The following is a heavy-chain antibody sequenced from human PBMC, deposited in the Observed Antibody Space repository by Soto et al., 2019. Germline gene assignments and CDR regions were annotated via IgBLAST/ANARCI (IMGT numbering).Heavy chain of an antibody. CDR3: ARNSYPNSGFDY. CDR2: IYYSGST. V-gene: IGHV4-59*08. Sequence: QVQLQASGPGLVKPSETLSLTCIVSGGSIRSYYWSWIRQPPGKGLEWIGYIYYSGSTNYNPSLKSRVTISVDTSNNQFSLKLSSVTAADTAVYHCARNSYPNSGFDYWGQGTLVTVSS. CDR1: GGSIRSYY. D-gene: IGHD5-18*01. J-gene: IGHJ4*02.